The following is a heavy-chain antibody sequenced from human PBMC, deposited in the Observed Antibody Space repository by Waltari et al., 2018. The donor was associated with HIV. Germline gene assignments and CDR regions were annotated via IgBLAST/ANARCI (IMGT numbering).Heavy chain of an antibody. CDR2: VYHSGST. Sequence: QVQLQESGPGLVKPSGTLSPTCAVSGGYTGSSNWWVWVRQPAGKGLEWIGDVYHSGSTNYNPSLKSRVTISVDTSKSRFFLSLKSVTAADTAIYYCARGSSYSAHNWLDPWGQGTLVTVSS. J-gene: IGHJ5*02. V-gene: IGHV4-4*02. CDR3: ARGSSYSAHNWLDP. CDR1: GGYTGSSNW. D-gene: IGHD2-15*01.